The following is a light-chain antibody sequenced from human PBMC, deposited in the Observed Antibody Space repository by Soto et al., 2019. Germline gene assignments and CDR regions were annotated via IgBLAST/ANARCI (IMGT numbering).Light chain of an antibody. CDR3: PSFTTPNFWV. CDR2: EVS. CDR1: ISDIGVYNY. Sequence: QSALTQPASVSGSPGQSITISCTGTISDIGVYNYVSWYQQHPGKAPKLVICEVSNRPSGVSSRFSGSKSGNTASLTISGLRAGEGVDYYSPSFTTPNFWVFGGGPKLPVL. J-gene: IGLJ3*02. V-gene: IGLV2-14*01.